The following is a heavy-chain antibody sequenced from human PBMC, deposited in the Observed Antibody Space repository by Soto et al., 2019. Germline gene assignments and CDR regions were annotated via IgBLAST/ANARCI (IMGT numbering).Heavy chain of an antibody. CDR1: GFTFSDYY. D-gene: IGHD1-26*01. V-gene: IGHV3-11*01. Sequence: QVQLVESGGGLVRPGGSLRLSCVASGFTFSDYYMSWIRQAPGKGLEWISYVSSSATTIYYADSVKGRFTISRDNAMNSXXLQMNSLRAEDTAVYYCARVGYSGMSGPSPLYFPHWGQGTLVTVSS. CDR2: VSSSATTI. J-gene: IGHJ1*01. CDR3: ARVGYSGMSGPSPLYFPH.